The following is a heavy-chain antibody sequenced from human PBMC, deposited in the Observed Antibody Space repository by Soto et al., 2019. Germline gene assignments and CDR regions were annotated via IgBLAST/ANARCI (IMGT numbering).Heavy chain of an antibody. J-gene: IGHJ4*02. Sequence: EVQLVESGGGLVQSGGSLRVSCSASGFTFSSYGIHWVRQAPGKGLEYVSAISNSGGSTNYGESVKGRFTGSRDNSKNTLYLQMSGLRAEARAVYYCAVVAGSYYFDWWGQGILVNVS. CDR3: AVVAGSYYFDW. D-gene: IGHD3-22*01. CDR1: GFTFSSYG. V-gene: IGHV3-64D*08. CDR2: ISNSGGST.